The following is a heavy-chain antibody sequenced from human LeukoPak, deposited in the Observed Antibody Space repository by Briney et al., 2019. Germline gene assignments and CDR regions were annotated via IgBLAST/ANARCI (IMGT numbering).Heavy chain of an antibody. V-gene: IGHV3-30*02. CDR3: AKDYIIMVRGFDY. CDR2: IRYDGSNK. J-gene: IGHJ4*02. D-gene: IGHD3-10*01. Sequence: GGSLRLSCAASGFTFSSYSMNWVRQAPGKGLEWVAFIRYDGSNKYYADSVKGRFTISRDNSKNTLYLQMNSLRAEDTAVYYCAKDYIIMVRGFDYWGQGTLVTVSS. CDR1: GFTFSSYS.